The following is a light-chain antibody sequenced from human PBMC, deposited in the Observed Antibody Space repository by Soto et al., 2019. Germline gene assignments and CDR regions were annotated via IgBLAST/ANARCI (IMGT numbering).Light chain of an antibody. Sequence: QSALTQPASVSGSPGQSITISCTGTSSDVGGYNYVSWYQQYPGKAPKLIIYDVTKRPSGVSNRFSGSKSGNTASLTISGLQPEDESDYYSPSSSSKSTPYVFRTGTKVTVL. V-gene: IGLV2-14*01. J-gene: IGLJ1*01. CDR1: SSDVGGYNY. CDR3: PSSSSKSTPYV. CDR2: DVT.